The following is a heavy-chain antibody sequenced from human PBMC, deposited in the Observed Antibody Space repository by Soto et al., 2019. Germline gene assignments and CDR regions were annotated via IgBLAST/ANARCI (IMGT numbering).Heavy chain of an antibody. D-gene: IGHD4-17*01. CDR2: IYYSGST. CDR3: ARGYDYGDYVDARTWFDX. Sequence: SETLSLTCTVSGGSISSYYWSWIRQPPGKGLEWIVYIYYSGSTNYNPSLKSLVTISVDTSKNQFSLKLSSVTAADTAVYYCARGYDYGDYVDARTWFDXWGQGTLVTVSX. CDR1: GGSISSYY. V-gene: IGHV4-59*01. J-gene: IGHJ5*02.